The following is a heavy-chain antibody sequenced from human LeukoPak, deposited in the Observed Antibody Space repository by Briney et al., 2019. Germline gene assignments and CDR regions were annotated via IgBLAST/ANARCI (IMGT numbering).Heavy chain of an antibody. CDR3: ARVGGDYYGSGETYYFDY. V-gene: IGHV4-59*01. Sequence: SETLSLTCTVSGGSISNYFWSWIRQPPGKGLEWIGYIYYSGSTNYNPSLKSRVTISVDASKNQFSLKLSSVTAADTAVYYCARVGGDYYGSGETYYFDYWGQGTLVTVSS. CDR2: IYYSGST. J-gene: IGHJ4*02. D-gene: IGHD3-10*01. CDR1: GGSISNYF.